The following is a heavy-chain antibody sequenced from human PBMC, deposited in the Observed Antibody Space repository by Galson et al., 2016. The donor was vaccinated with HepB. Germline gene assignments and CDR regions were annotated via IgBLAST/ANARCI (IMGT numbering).Heavy chain of an antibody. Sequence: SLRLSCAASGFTFSGYWMHWVRQVPGKGLMWVARMNSDGISTRYADSVKGRFTISRDNAKNTQFLQMNSLRAEDTAIYYCARMSKWNSRGYQFAMDVWGLGTMVTVSS. J-gene: IGHJ6*02. CDR1: GFTFSGYW. V-gene: IGHV3-74*01. CDR3: ARMSKWNSRGYQFAMDV. D-gene: IGHD1-7*01. CDR2: MNSDGIST.